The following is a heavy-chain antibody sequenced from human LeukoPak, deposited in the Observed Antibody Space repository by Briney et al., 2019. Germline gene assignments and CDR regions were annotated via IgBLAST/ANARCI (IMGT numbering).Heavy chain of an antibody. CDR1: GGTFSSYA. CDR3: ARAGWLKPLDY. CDR2: NIPILGIA. V-gene: IGHV1-69*04. Sequence: GASVKVSCKASGGTFSSYAISWVRQAPGQGLEWMGRNIPILGIANYAQKFQGRVTITADKSTSTAYMELSSLRSEDTAVYYCARAGWLKPLDYWGQGTLVTVSS. J-gene: IGHJ4*02. D-gene: IGHD5-12*01.